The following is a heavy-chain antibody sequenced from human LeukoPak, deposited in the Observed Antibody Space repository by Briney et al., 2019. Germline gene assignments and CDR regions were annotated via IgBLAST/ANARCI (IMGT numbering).Heavy chain of an antibody. J-gene: IGHJ4*02. CDR1: GGSINTPNYY. CDR2: IFYSGGT. Sequence: SETLSLTCTVSGGSINTPNYYWGWIRQTPGKGLEWIGNIFYSGGTYYSPSLTSRVTISLDTSRNQFSLKLSSVTAADTAVYYCARRKGRWLQFGVPFDYWGQGTLVTVSS. D-gene: IGHD5-24*01. V-gene: IGHV4-39*07. CDR3: ARRKGRWLQFGVPFDY.